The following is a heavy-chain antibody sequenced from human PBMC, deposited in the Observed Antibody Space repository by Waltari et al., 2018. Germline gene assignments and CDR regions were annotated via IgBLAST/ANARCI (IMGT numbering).Heavy chain of an antibody. Sequence: QVQLVQSGAEVKKPGSSVKVSCKASGGTFSSYAISWVRQAPGQGLEWMGGIIPIFGTANYAQKFQGRVTITADESTSTAYMELSSLRSEDTAVYYCARDIIWYSSSSGDNWFDPWGQGTLVTVSS. CDR1: GGTFSSYA. D-gene: IGHD6-6*01. CDR2: IIPIFGTA. CDR3: ARDIIWYSSSSGDNWFDP. J-gene: IGHJ5*02. V-gene: IGHV1-69*13.